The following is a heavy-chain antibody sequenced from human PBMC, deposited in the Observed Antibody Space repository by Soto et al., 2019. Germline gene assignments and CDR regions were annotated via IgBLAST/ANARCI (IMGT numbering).Heavy chain of an antibody. Sequence: EVQLVESGGGLVKPGGSLRLSCSASGFTFSSYSMNWVRQAPGKGLEWVSSISSSSSYIYYADSVKGRFTISRDNAKNSLYLQMNSLRAEDTAVYYCARDHGSSSYYYYYYMDVWGKGTTVTVSS. D-gene: IGHD6-19*01. CDR3: ARDHGSSSYYYYYYMDV. V-gene: IGHV3-21*01. CDR1: GFTFSSYS. CDR2: ISSSSSYI. J-gene: IGHJ6*03.